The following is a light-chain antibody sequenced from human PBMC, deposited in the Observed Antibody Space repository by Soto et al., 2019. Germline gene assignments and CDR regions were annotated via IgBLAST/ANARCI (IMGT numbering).Light chain of an antibody. CDR1: NSNVGNNT. J-gene: IGLJ3*02. V-gene: IGLV1-44*01. Sequence: QSVLTQPPSASGTPGQRVTISCSGSNSNVGNNTVNWYQQFPGTSPRLLIEANNQRASGVPDRFSGSKSANSASLAISGLKSEDEADYCCAAWDDGLNGWLFGGGTKVTVL. CDR3: AAWDDGLNGWL. CDR2: ANN.